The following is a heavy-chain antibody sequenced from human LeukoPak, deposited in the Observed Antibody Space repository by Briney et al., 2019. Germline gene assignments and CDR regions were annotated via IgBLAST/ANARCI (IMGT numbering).Heavy chain of an antibody. CDR3: ARMPGKELLSGYYFDY. J-gene: IGHJ4*02. V-gene: IGHV2-26*01. CDR2: IFSNDEE. CDR1: GFSLSNARMG. Sequence: SGPTLVNPTETLTLTCTVSGFSLSNARMGVSWIRQPPGKALEWLAHIFSNDEESYSTSLKRRLTISKDPSKSQVVLTLTNMDPVDTATYYCARMPGKELLSGYYFDYWGQGTLVTVSS. D-gene: IGHD3-3*01.